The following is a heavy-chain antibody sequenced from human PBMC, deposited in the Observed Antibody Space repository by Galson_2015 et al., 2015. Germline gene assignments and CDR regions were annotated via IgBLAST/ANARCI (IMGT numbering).Heavy chain of an antibody. J-gene: IGHJ6*03. CDR2: INPDTGNT. V-gene: IGHV1-3*01. Sequence: SVKVSCKASGYTFTTYAIHWVRQAPGQGLEWMGWINPDTGNTEYSQKFQARVTVTRDTSASTAYMELSSLRSEDTAVYYCARMVTTGAYCMDVCGSGSAVTVSS. D-gene: IGHD4-17*01. CDR3: ARMVTTGAYCMDV. CDR1: GYTFTTYA.